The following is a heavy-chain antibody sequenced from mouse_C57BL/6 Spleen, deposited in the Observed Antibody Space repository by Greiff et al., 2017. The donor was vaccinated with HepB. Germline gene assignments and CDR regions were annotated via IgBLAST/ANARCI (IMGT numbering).Heavy chain of an antibody. V-gene: IGHV1-69*01. Sequence: QVQLQQPGAELVMPGASVKLSCKASGYTFTSYWMHWVKQRPGQGLEWIGEIDPSDSYTNYNQKFKGKSTLTVDKSSSTAYMQLSSLTSDDSAVYYCARMGRTNYYAMDYWGQGTSVTVSS. CDR3: ARMGRTNYYAMDY. CDR2: IDPSDSYT. CDR1: GYTFTSYW. D-gene: IGHD4-1*01. J-gene: IGHJ4*01.